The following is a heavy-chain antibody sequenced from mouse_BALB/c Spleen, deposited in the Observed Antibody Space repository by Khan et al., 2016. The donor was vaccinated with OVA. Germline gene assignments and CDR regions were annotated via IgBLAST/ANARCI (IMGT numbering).Heavy chain of an antibody. V-gene: IGHV5-4*02. Sequence: VELVESGGGLVKPGGSLKLSCAASGFTFSDYYMYWVRPTQEKRLEWVATISDGGSYTYYPDSVKGRFPISRDHAKNNLYQQMSSLKSEYTAMYYCARAGYGGFAYWGQGTLVTVSA. CDR2: ISDGGSYT. CDR1: GFTFSDYY. D-gene: IGHD1-1*02. CDR3: ARAGYGGFAY. J-gene: IGHJ3*01.